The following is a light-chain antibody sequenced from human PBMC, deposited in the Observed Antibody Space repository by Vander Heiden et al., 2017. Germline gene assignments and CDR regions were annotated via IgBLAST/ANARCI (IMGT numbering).Light chain of an antibody. Sequence: DIVMTQSPDSLAVSLGEKATINCKSSQSVLYDSNNKNYLAWYQQKPGQPPQLLIYWASTRESGVPDRVSGSGSATDFTLTISSLQAEDVAVYYCQQYYATPHTFGQGTKLEIK. CDR2: WAS. CDR1: QSVLYDSNNKNY. CDR3: QQYYATPHT. V-gene: IGKV4-1*01. J-gene: IGKJ2*01.